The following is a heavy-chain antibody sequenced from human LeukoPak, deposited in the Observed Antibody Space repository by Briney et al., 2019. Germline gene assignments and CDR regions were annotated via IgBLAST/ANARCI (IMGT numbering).Heavy chain of an antibody. CDR2: ISIPGSI. CDR1: GFTVSSNY. CDR3: ARDKGSSWSDAFDI. Sequence: GGSLRLSCAASGFTVSSNYMTWVRQAPGKGLEWVSVISIPGSITYADSVKGRFTTSRDNSKNTLYLQMNSLRADDTAVYYCARDKGSSWSDAFDIWGQGTMITVSS. V-gene: IGHV3-53*01. J-gene: IGHJ3*02. D-gene: IGHD6-13*01.